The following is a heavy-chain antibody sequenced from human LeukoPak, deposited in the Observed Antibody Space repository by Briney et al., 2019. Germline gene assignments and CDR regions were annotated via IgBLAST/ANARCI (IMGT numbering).Heavy chain of an antibody. D-gene: IGHD1-26*01. Sequence: GGSLRLSCEGSGFTFNNYGMSWVRQAPGKGVEWVAGITACGDPPTSPASLTGRFTISRANSKNRLYLQMTSLKAEDTAVYYCATVGATERGHWGQGTLVTVSS. V-gene: IGHV3-23*01. CDR1: GFTFNNYG. CDR3: ATVGATERGH. CDR2: ITACGDPP. J-gene: IGHJ4*02.